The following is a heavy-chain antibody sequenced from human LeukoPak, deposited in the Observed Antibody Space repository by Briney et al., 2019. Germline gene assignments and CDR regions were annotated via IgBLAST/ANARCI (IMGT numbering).Heavy chain of an antibody. Sequence: GESLKISCKASGYSFTNCWIGWVRQVPGKGLEWMGMIYPDDSDTGYSPSFQGQVTLSVEKSINTAYLQWSSLKASDTAMYYCARHAVAGPTIDAFDIWGQGTIVTVSS. CDR1: GYSFTNCW. V-gene: IGHV5-51*01. CDR3: ARHAVAGPTIDAFDI. D-gene: IGHD6-19*01. J-gene: IGHJ3*02. CDR2: IYPDDSDT.